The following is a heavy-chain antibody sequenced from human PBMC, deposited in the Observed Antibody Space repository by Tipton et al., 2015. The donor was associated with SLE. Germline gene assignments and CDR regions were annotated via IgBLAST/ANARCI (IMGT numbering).Heavy chain of an antibody. J-gene: IGHJ5*02. Sequence: TLSLTCNVSGGSISSGGYYWSWIRHHPGKGLEWIGYTYYSGSPYYNPSLKSRVTISLDMSKNQFSLRLSSVTAADTAVYYCPIYYHDSTGLHWFDPWGQGTLVTVSS. CDR3: PIYYHDSTGLHWFDP. CDR2: TYYSGSP. CDR1: GGSISSGGYY. V-gene: IGHV4-31*03. D-gene: IGHD3-22*01.